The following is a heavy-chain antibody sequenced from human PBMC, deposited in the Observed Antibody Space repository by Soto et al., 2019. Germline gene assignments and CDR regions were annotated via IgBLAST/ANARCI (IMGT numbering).Heavy chain of an antibody. D-gene: IGHD3-10*01. V-gene: IGHV4-59*01. CDR3: ARVWGGAFDI. J-gene: IGHJ3*02. CDR2: IYYSGST. Sequence: SETLSLTCTVSGGSISSYYWIRIRQPPGKGLEWIGYIYYSGSTYYNPSLKSRVTISVNTSKNQFSLKLSSVTAADTAVYYCARVWGGAFDIWGQGTMVTVSS. CDR1: GGSISSYY.